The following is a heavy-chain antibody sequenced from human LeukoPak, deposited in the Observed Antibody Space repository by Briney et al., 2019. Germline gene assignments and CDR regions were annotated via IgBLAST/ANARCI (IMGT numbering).Heavy chain of an antibody. J-gene: IGHJ4*02. CDR2: ISGSGGST. V-gene: IGHV3-23*01. D-gene: IGHD3-22*01. Sequence: GGSLTLSCAASGFTFSSYAMSWVRQARGKGLEWVSAISGSGGSTYCADSVKGRFTISRDNSKNTLYLQMNSLRVEDSAVYYCAKVLSKGGGYYLTDFWGQGTLVTVSS. CDR1: GFTFSSYA. CDR3: AKVLSKGGGYYLTDF.